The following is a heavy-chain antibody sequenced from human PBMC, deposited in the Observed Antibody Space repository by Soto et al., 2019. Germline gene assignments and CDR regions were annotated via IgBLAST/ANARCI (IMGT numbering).Heavy chain of an antibody. J-gene: IGHJ5*02. Sequence: QVQLQESGPGLVKPSQTLSLTCTVSGGSISSGDFYWSWIRQPPGKGLEWIGYIYYSGSTYYNPSTYYYPSLKSRLTISVDTSKNQFSLKLGSVTAADTALYYCVRDRAGEFDPWGQGSLVTVSS. CDR3: VRDRAGEFDP. CDR2: IYYSGST. V-gene: IGHV4-30-4*01. CDR1: GGSISSGDFY.